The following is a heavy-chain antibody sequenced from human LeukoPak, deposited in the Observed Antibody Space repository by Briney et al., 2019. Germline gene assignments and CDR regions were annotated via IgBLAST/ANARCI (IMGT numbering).Heavy chain of an antibody. CDR3: AIHPSDSSGYFSY. CDR1: GYTFSSCA. J-gene: IGHJ4*02. D-gene: IGHD3-22*01. V-gene: IGHV7-4-1*02. CDR2: IDTRTGNP. Sequence: ASVKVSCKASGYTFSSCAINWVRQAPGQGLEYMGWIDTRTGNPTYAQGFTGRFVFSLDTSVSTAYLQISSLKAEDTAVYYCAIHPSDSSGYFSYWGQGALVTVSS.